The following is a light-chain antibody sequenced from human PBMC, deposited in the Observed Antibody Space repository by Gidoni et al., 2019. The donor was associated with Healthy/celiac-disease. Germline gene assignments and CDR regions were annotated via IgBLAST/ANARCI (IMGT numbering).Light chain of an antibody. CDR1: SSNIGAGYD. CDR2: GNR. Sequence: QSVLTQPPSVSGAPGQRVTISCTGSSSNIGAGYDVHWYQQLPGTAHKLLIYGNRTRPAGVPERFSGSKSGTSASLAITGLQAEDEADYYCQSYDSSLSGSKVFGGGTKLTVL. V-gene: IGLV1-40*01. CDR3: QSYDSSLSGSKV. J-gene: IGLJ3*02.